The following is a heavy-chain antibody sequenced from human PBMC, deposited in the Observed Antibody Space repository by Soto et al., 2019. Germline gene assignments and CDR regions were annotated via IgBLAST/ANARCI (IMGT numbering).Heavy chain of an antibody. J-gene: IGHJ5*01. CDR1: GYTFTAYY. D-gene: IGHD5-18*01. V-gene: IGHV1-2*02. CDR2: INPYVGDT. CDR3: SSGPSHGAFDC. Sequence: GASVKVSCKASGYTFTAYYLHWFRQAPGQGPEWMGWINPYVGDTKYSQKFQGRVTMTRDTSIDTAYMELSRLKSDDTAVYYCSSGPSHGAFDCRGQRTSVTGSS.